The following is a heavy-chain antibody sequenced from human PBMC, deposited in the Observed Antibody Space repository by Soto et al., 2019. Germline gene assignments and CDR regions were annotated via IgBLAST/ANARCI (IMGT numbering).Heavy chain of an antibody. V-gene: IGHV3-11*01. D-gene: IGHD2-15*01. CDR3: ARTHMVVAATPDY. Sequence: GGSLRLSCAASGFTFSDYYMSWIRQAPGKGLEWVSYISSSGSTIYYADSVKGRFTISRDNAKNSLYLQMNSLRAEDTAVYYCARTHMVVAATPDYWGQGTLVTVSS. CDR1: GFTFSDYY. CDR2: ISSSGSTI. J-gene: IGHJ4*02.